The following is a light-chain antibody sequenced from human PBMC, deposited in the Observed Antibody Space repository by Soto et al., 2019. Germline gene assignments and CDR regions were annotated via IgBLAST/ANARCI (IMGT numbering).Light chain of an antibody. CDR2: RNN. J-gene: IGLJ2*01. V-gene: IGLV1-47*01. CDR3: AAWDDSLRSVV. CDR1: SSNIGSNY. Sequence: QSVLTQPPSASGTPGQRVTISCSGSSSNIGSNYVYWYQQLPGTAPKLLIYRNNQRPSGVPDRFPGSKSGTSASLAISGLRSEDEADYYCAAWDDSLRSVVFGGGTKLTVL.